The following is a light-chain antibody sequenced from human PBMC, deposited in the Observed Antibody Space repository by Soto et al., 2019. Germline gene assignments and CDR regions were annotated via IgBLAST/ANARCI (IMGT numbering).Light chain of an antibody. J-gene: IGLJ2*01. V-gene: IGLV1-44*01. Sequence: QSVLNQPPSVSGTPGQRVTMSCSGSYSNIGTNTVNWYQQLPGTAPKLLIYVNNRRPSGVPDRFSGSKSGTSASLAISGLQSEDEADYYCAAWDDSLNGYVAFGGGTKLTVL. CDR3: AAWDDSLNGYVA. CDR1: YSNIGTNT. CDR2: VNN.